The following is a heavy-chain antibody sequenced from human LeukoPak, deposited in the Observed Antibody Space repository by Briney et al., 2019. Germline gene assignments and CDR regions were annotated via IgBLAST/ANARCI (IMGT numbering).Heavy chain of an antibody. CDR1: GGSISSYC. V-gene: IGHV4-4*07. J-gene: IGHJ3*02. CDR3: ARSVARKDTLGPGSAFDI. CDR2: IYTSGST. Sequence: SETLSLTCAVSGGSISSYCWSWIRQPAGKGLEWIGRIYTSGSTNYTPSLKSRVTMSVVTSKNQFSLKLSSVTAADTAVYYCARSVARKDTLGPGSAFDIWGQGIMVTVSS. D-gene: IGHD2-15*01.